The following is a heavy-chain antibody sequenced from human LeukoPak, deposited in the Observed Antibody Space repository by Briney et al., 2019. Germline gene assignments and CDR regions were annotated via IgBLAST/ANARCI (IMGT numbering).Heavy chain of an antibody. CDR1: GFTFSNCG. CDR3: AKVVWGNFRYLDY. V-gene: IGHV3-23*01. D-gene: IGHD3-16*02. J-gene: IGHJ4*02. Sequence: GGSLRLSCAASGFTFSNCGMSWVRQAPGKGLEWVSTISGSGGTTNYADSVNGRFTISRDNSKNTLYLQMNGLRAEDTALYYCAKVVWGNFRYLDYWGQGALVTVSS. CDR2: ISGSGGTT.